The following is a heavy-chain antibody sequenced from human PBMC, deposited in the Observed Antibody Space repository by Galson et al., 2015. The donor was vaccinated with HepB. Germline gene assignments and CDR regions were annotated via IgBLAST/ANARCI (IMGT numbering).Heavy chain of an antibody. Sequence: SLRLSCAASGLTFSGYSMQWVRQAPGKGLEWVSLICSSSSYIYYADSVKGRFTISRDNAKNSLYLQMNSLRAEDTAVYYCATEDCSSTSCYLNTFDLWGQGTMCTVSS. D-gene: IGHD2-2*01. V-gene: IGHV3-21*01. CDR1: GLTFSGYS. CDR2: ICSSSSYI. J-gene: IGHJ3*01. CDR3: ATEDCSSTSCYLNTFDL.